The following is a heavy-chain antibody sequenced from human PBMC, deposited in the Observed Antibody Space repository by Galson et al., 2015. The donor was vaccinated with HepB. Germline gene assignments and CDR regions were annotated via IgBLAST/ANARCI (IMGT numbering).Heavy chain of an antibody. V-gene: IGHV1-58*01. CDR3: GAEGATKEGLVDY. J-gene: IGHJ4*02. CDR2: IVVGSGNT. D-gene: IGHD1-26*01. Sequence: SVKVSCKASGFTFTSSAVQWVRQARGQRLEWIGWIVVGSGNTNYAQKFQERVTITRDMSTSTAYMELSSLRSEDTAVYYCGAEGATKEGLVDYWGQGTLVTVSS. CDR1: GFTFTSSA.